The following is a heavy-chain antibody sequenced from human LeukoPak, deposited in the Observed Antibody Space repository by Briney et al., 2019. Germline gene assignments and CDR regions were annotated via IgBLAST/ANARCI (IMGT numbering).Heavy chain of an antibody. CDR2: IYHSGST. V-gene: IGHV4-4*02. CDR3: ARGYGEGSGSPPYYYYYMDV. Sequence: PSETLSLTCAVSGGSISSSNWWSWVRQPPGKGLEWIGEIYHSGSTNYNPSLKSRVTISVDKSKNQFSLKLSSVTAADTAVYYCARGYGEGSGSPPYYYYYMDVWGKGTTVTVSS. J-gene: IGHJ6*03. D-gene: IGHD6-19*01. CDR1: GGSISSSNW.